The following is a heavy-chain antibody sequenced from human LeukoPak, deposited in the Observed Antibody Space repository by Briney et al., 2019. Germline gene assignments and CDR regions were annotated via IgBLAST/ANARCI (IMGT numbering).Heavy chain of an antibody. CDR2: IIPIFGTA. Sequence: GASVRVSCKASGGTFSSYAISWVRQAPGQGLEWMGGIIPIFGTANYAQKFQGRVTITADESTSTAYMELYSLRSDDTAVYYCATSVDPWGQGTLVTVSS. J-gene: IGHJ5*02. CDR1: GGTFSSYA. CDR3: ATSVDP. V-gene: IGHV1-69*13.